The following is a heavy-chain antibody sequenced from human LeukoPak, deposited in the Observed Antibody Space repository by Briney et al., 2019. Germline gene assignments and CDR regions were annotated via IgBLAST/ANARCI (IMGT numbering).Heavy chain of an antibody. CDR1: GFTFSNYA. CDR3: AKDRDSTSSRSTYFDS. CDR2: ISGSGGGT. V-gene: IGHV3-23*01. J-gene: IGHJ4*02. D-gene: IGHD1-1*01. Sequence: PGGPVRLCCAASGFTFSNYAMSWVGQAPGKGLEWVSGISGSGGGTYYADSVKGRLTISRDNSKNTLYLQMNTLRAEDTALYYCAKDRDSTSSRSTYFDSWGQGSLVAGAS.